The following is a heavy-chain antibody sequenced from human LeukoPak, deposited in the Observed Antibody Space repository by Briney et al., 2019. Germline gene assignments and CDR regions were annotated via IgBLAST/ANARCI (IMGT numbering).Heavy chain of an antibody. CDR3: AKWGDFDILTGYYVSDF. J-gene: IGHJ4*02. CDR2: ITGSGDTT. Sequence: PGASLRLSCAAPVFIFRNYAMSWVRQAPGKGLEWVSAITGSGDTTYYADSVKGRFTISRDNSKNTLYVEMNTLRAEDTAVYYCAKWGDFDILTGYYVSDFWGQGTLVTVSS. D-gene: IGHD3-9*01. CDR1: VFIFRNYA. V-gene: IGHV3-23*01.